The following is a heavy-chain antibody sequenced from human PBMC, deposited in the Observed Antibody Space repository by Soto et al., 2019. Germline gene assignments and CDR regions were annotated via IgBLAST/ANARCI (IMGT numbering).Heavy chain of an antibody. CDR2: ISSSNSYT. CDR3: ARDADVLTGSDAFDI. Sequence: QVQLVESGGGLVKPGGSLRLSCAAFGFTFSDYYMTWIRQAPGKGLEWVSYISSSNSYTNYADSVKGRFTISRDNAKNSLYLQMNSLRAEDTAVYYCARDADVLTGSDAFDIWGQGTMVTVSS. CDR1: GFTFSDYY. D-gene: IGHD3-9*01. V-gene: IGHV3-11*05. J-gene: IGHJ3*02.